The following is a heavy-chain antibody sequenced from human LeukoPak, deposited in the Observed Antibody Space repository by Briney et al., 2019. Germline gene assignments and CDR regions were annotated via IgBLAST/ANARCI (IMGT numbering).Heavy chain of an antibody. D-gene: IGHD3-10*01. Sequence: KTSETLSLTCTVSGGSISGYYWSWIQQPPGKGLEWIGYIYYSGSTNYNPSLKSRVTISVDTSKNQFSLMLSSVTAADTAVYYCARGVIPPYRITMVRAPFDYWGQGTLVTVSS. CDR3: ARGVIPPYRITMVRAPFDY. V-gene: IGHV4-59*08. CDR1: GGSISGYY. J-gene: IGHJ4*02. CDR2: IYYSGST.